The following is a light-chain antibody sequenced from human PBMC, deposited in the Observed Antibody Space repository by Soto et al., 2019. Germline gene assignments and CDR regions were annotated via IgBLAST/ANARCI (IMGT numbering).Light chain of an antibody. CDR3: QSADSSGTHVV. CDR1: ALPKQY. V-gene: IGLV3-25*03. J-gene: IGLJ2*01. CDR2: KDS. Sequence: SYELTQPPSGSVSPGQTARITCSGDALPKQYAYWYQQKPGQAPVLVIYKDSERPSGIPGRFSGSSSGTTVTLTISGVQAEDEADYYCQSADSSGTHVVFGGGTKLTVL.